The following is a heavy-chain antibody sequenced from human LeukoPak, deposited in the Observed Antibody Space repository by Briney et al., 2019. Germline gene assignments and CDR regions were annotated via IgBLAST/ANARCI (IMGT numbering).Heavy chain of an antibody. J-gene: IGHJ3*02. CDR1: GFTFSSYA. CDR2: ISGSGGST. Sequence: PGGSLRLSCAASGFTFSSYAMSWVRQAPGKGLEWVSAISGSGGSTYYADSVKGRFTISRDNSKNTLYLQMNSLRAEDTAVYYCAKEFYDILTGTQNRAAFDIWGQGTMVTVSS. CDR3: AKEFYDILTGTQNRAAFDI. V-gene: IGHV3-23*01. D-gene: IGHD3-9*01.